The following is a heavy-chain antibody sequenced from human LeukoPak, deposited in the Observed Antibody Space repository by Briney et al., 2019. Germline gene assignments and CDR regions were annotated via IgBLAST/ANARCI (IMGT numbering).Heavy chain of an antibody. D-gene: IGHD3-10*01. CDR3: ARSPSGYGCDY. J-gene: IGHJ4*02. CDR1: GFSLSTSGMR. CDR2: IDWDDDK. Sequence: SGPALVKPTQTLALTCTFSGFSLSTSGMRVSWIRQPPGKALEWLARIDWDDDKLYSTSLKTRLTISKDTSKNQVVLTMTNMDPVDTATYYCARSPSGYGCDYWGQGTLVTVSS. V-gene: IGHV2-70*04.